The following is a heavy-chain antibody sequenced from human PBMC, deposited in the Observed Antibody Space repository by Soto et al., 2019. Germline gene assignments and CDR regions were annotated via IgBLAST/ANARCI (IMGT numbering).Heavy chain of an antibody. J-gene: IGHJ6*03. CDR2: INDSGST. CDR3: ARGLLLWFGELSRRGGYYYCMDV. CDR1: GGSFSCYY. D-gene: IGHD3-10*01. V-gene: IGHV4-34*01. Sequence: QAQLQQWGAGLLKPSETLSLTCAVYGGSFSCYYWGWIRQTPGKGLEWIGEINDSGSTNYNPSLKSRVTILVDTPKNQFSLKLSSVTAADAAVYYCARGLLLWFGELSRRGGYYYCMDVWGKGTTVTVSS.